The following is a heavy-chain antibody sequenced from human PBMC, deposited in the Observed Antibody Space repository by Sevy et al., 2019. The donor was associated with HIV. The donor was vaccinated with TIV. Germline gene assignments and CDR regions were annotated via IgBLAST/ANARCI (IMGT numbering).Heavy chain of an antibody. J-gene: IGHJ4*02. CDR2: IIPIIGTV. CDR3: ARGGGNGWYYFDY. V-gene: IGHV1-69*13. Sequence: SVKVSCKASGGTFSRYGISWVRQAPGQGLEWMGGIIPIIGTVNYAQKFQGRVTITADESTKTAYMELSSLRSEDTAVYYCARGGGNGWYYFDYWGQETLVTVSS. D-gene: IGHD6-19*01. CDR1: GGTFSRYG.